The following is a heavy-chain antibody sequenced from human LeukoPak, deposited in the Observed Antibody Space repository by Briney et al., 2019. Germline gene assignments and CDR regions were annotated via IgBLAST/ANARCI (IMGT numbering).Heavy chain of an antibody. V-gene: IGHV1-3*01. CDR3: ARAEQWLVFFDY. Sequence: ASVKVSCKASGYTFTSYAMHWVRQAPGQRLEWMGWINAGNGNTKYSQKFQGRVTITRDTSASTAYMELSSLRSEDTAVYYCARAEQWLVFFDYWGQGTLVTVPS. J-gene: IGHJ4*02. D-gene: IGHD6-19*01. CDR2: INAGNGNT. CDR1: GYTFTSYA.